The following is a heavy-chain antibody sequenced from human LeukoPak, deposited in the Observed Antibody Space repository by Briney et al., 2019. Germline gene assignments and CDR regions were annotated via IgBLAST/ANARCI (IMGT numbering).Heavy chain of an antibody. CDR1: GFTFSSYS. J-gene: IGHJ5*02. Sequence: GGSLRLSCAASGFTFSSYSMNWVRQAPGKGLEWVSSISSSSSYIYYADSVKGRFTISRDNAKNSLYLQMNSLRAEDTAVYYCARDREMTTVTNWFDPWGQGTLVTVSS. V-gene: IGHV3-21*01. D-gene: IGHD4-17*01. CDR3: ARDREMTTVTNWFDP. CDR2: ISSSSSYI.